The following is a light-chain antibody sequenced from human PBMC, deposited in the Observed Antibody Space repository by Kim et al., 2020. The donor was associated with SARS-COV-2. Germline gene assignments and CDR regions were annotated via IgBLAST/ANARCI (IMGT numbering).Light chain of an antibody. CDR3: QQSYITPCT. V-gene: IGKV1-39*01. Sequence: AAVGDRVTITWRTNQSIYSHLNWYQQKPGRAHKLLMSAASPLQGGVPSRFSGSGSETDFTLTISSLQPEDFATYFWQQSYITPCTFGPGTKVDIK. CDR2: AAS. CDR1: QSIYSH. J-gene: IGKJ3*01.